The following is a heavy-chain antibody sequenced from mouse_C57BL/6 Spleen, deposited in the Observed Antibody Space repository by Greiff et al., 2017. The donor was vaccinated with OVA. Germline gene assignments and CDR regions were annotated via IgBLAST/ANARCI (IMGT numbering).Heavy chain of an antibody. V-gene: IGHV1-76*01. Sequence: VQLQQSGAELVRPGASVKLSCKASGYTFTDYYINWVKQRPGQGLEWIARIYPGSGNTYYNEKFKGKATLTAEKSSRTAYMQLSSLTSEDSAVYFCAREGLRNYFDYWGQGTTLTVSS. J-gene: IGHJ2*01. CDR1: GYTFTDYY. CDR2: IYPGSGNT. CDR3: AREGLRNYFDY. D-gene: IGHD2-4*01.